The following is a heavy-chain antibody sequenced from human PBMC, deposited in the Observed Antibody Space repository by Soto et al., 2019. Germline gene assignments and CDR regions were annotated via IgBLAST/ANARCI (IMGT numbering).Heavy chain of an antibody. Sequence: ASVKVSCKASGYTFTSYGFSWVRQAPGQGLEWMGWISAYNGNTNYAQKLQGRVTMTTDTSTSTAYMELRSLRSDDTAVYYCARAGRIVVEPAANKREIDYWGQGTLVTVSS. CDR1: GYTFTSYG. CDR3: ARAGRIVVEPAANKREIDY. CDR2: ISAYNGNT. V-gene: IGHV1-18*01. D-gene: IGHD2-2*01. J-gene: IGHJ4*02.